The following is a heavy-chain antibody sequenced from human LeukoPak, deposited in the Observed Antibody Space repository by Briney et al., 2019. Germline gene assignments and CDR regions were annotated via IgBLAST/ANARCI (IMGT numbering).Heavy chain of an antibody. D-gene: IGHD5/OR15-5a*01. V-gene: IGHV5-51*01. CDR1: GYSFTSYW. J-gene: IGHJ4*02. Sequence: SGESLKISCKGSGYSFTSYWSGWVRQMPGKGLEWMGIIYTGDSATRDSPSFQGHVTTSADKSISPSYLQWSSLTASDTAMYYWARQSCLRGGCFFDYWVQGTLVTVSS. CDR3: ARQSCLRGGCFFDY. CDR2: IYTGDSAT.